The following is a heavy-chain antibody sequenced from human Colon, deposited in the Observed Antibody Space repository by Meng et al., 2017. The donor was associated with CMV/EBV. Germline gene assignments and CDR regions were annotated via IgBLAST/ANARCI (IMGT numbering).Heavy chain of an antibody. CDR1: DFRFSSYE. J-gene: IGHJ6*02. D-gene: IGHD2-15*01. CDR3: ARDSCSATRCHALDV. Sequence: GGSLRLSCTALDFRFSSYEMNWVRQAAGKGLEWISYISGSGDSKYYADSVRGRFTISRDNAKNSLYLQMDSLTAEDTGVYFCARDSCSATRCHALDVWGQGTTVTVSS. CDR2: ISGSGDSK. V-gene: IGHV3-48*03.